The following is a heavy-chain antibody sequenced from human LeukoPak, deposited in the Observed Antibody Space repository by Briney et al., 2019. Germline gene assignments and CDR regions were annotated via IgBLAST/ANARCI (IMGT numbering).Heavy chain of an antibody. CDR1: GFTFGSYW. CDR2: IKQDGSGK. V-gene: IGHV3-7*01. CDR3: AIKGSTFDY. Sequence: GGSLRLSCAAAGFTFGSYWMSWVRQAPGRGLEWVANIKQDGSGKYYVDSVKGRFTISRDNAKNSLYLQMNSLRAEDTAVYYCAIKGSTFDYWGQGTLVTVSS. J-gene: IGHJ4*02.